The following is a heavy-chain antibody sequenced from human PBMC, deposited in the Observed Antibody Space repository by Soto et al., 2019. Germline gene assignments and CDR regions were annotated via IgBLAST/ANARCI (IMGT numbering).Heavy chain of an antibody. CDR1: GGPSSVYY. CDR3: ARDKITGLFDY. D-gene: IGHD2-8*02. J-gene: IGHJ4*01. V-gene: IGHV4-34*01. Sequence: PSETLSVTYGDYGGPSSVYYWTWIRQPPGAGLEWIGEINHSGSTNYNPSLKSRVTISVDTSKNQFSLKLTSVTAADTAVYYCARDKITGLFDYWGHGTLVTVSS. CDR2: INHSGST.